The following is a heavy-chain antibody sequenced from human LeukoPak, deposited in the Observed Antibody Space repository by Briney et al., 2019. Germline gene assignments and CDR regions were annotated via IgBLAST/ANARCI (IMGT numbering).Heavy chain of an antibody. Sequence: PGGSLRLSCAASGFTFSNYWMSWVRQAPGKELEWVANIKQDGSEIYYVDSVKGRFTISRDNAKNSLYLQMNSLRAEDTAVYYCVRGNDYGGPHYWGQGTLVTVSS. V-gene: IGHV3-7*03. D-gene: IGHD4-23*01. J-gene: IGHJ4*02. CDR1: GFTFSNYW. CDR3: VRGNDYGGPHY. CDR2: IKQDGSEI.